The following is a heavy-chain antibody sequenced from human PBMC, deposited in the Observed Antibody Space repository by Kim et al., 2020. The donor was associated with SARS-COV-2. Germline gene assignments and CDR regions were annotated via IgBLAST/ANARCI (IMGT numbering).Heavy chain of an antibody. J-gene: IGHJ4*02. V-gene: IGHV3-23*01. CDR2: ISGSGDIT. D-gene: IGHD3-9*01. CDR3: ATRPADPAVVYFFDY. CDR1: GVTFSNYA. Sequence: GGSLRLSCLVSGVTFSNYAMTWVRQAPGKGLEWVSSISGSGDITYYADSVTGRFTISRDNSKNTLFLQMSSLRADDTALYYCATRPADPAVVYFFDYWGQGTLVTVSS.